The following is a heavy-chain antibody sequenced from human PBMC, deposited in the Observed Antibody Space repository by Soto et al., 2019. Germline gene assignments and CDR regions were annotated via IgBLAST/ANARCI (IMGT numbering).Heavy chain of an antibody. CDR2: IYYSGST. CDR3: AINSYGYTFHDY. CDR1: DGSISSGDYY. V-gene: IGHV4-30-4*01. D-gene: IGHD5-18*01. Sequence: QVQLQESGPGLVKPSQTLSLACTVSDGSISSGDYYWSWIRQPPGKGLEWIGYIYYSGSTYYNPSLRSRVTISVDTSKNQFSLKLSSVTAADMAVYYCAINSYGYTFHDYWGQGTLVTVSS. J-gene: IGHJ4*02.